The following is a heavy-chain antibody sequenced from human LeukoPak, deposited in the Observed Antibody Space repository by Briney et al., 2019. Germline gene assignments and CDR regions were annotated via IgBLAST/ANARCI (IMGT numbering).Heavy chain of an antibody. Sequence: ASVKVSCKASGYTFTGYYMHWVRQAPGQGLEWMGWINPNSGGTNSAQKFQGRVTMTRDTSISTAYMELSRLRSDDTAVYYCARDENRYYDILTGYQDYWGQGTLVTVSS. CDR2: INPNSGGT. D-gene: IGHD3-9*01. J-gene: IGHJ4*02. CDR1: GYTFTGYY. CDR3: ARDENRYYDILTGYQDY. V-gene: IGHV1-2*02.